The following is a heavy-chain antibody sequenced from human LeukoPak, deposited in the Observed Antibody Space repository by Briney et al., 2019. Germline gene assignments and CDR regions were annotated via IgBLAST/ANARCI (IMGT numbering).Heavy chain of an antibody. CDR3: AKDLSGYSYGDANWFDP. CDR2: ISGSGGST. Sequence: GGSLRLSCAASGFTFSSYAMSWVRQAPGKGLEWVSAISGSGGSTYYADSVKGRFTISRDNSKNTLYLQMNSLRAEDTAVYYCAKDLSGYSYGDANWFDPWGQGTLVTVSS. D-gene: IGHD5-18*01. CDR1: GFTFSSYA. V-gene: IGHV3-23*01. J-gene: IGHJ5*02.